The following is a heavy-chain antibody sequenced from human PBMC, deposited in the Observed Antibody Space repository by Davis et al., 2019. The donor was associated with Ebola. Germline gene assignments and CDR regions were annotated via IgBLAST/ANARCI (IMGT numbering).Heavy chain of an antibody. V-gene: IGHV4-61*05. CDR2: IYYSGST. CDR1: GGSISSSSYY. J-gene: IGHJ5*02. CDR3: ARRRGVTNNWFDP. Sequence: MPSETLSLTCTVSGGSISSSSYYWSWIRQPPGKGLEWIGYIYYSGSTNYNPSLKSRVTISVDTSKNQFSLKLSSVTAADTAVYYCARRRGVTNNWFDPWGQGTLVTVSS. D-gene: IGHD4-17*01.